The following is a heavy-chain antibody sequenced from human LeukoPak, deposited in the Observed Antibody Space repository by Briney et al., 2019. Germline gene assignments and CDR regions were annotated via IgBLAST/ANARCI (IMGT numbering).Heavy chain of an antibody. D-gene: IGHD4-17*01. CDR1: GYTLTELS. CDR2: FDPEDGET. J-gene: IGHJ6*03. V-gene: IGHV1-24*01. Sequence: ASVKVSCKVSGYTLTELSMHWVRQAPGKGLEWMGGFDPEDGETIYAQKLQGRVTMTTDTSTSTAYMELRSLRSDDTAVYYCARGVGDDYGIYYYYYMDVWGKGPRSPSP. CDR3: ARGVGDDYGIYYYYYMDV.